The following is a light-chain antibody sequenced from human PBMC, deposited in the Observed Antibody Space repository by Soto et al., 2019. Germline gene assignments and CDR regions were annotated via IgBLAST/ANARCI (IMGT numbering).Light chain of an antibody. J-gene: IGLJ3*02. CDR2: EVN. CDR3: CSFAGSRIWV. CDR1: SSDVGTYNL. Sequence: QSALTQPASVSGSPGRSITISCTGTSSDVGTYNLVSWYQQHPGKVPKLMIYEVNKRPSGVSNRFSGSKSGNTASLTISGLQAEDEADYYCCSFAGSRIWVFGGGTKLTVL. V-gene: IGLV2-23*02.